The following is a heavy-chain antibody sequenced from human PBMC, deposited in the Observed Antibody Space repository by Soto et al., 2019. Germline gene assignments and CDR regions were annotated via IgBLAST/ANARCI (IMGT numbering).Heavy chain of an antibody. V-gene: IGHV4-39*01. CDR3: ARPKNYASGSYHYFES. D-gene: IGHD3-10*01. CDR1: VGSISGNNNN. CDR2: ILYGGGT. Sequence: SETLSLTCTFSVGSISGNNNNWGWIRQPPGKGLEWIGSILYGGGTYYNASLKSRLTISVDTSKKQFSLKLSSVTAADTAVYYCARPKNYASGSYHYFESWGQGILVTVSS. J-gene: IGHJ4*02.